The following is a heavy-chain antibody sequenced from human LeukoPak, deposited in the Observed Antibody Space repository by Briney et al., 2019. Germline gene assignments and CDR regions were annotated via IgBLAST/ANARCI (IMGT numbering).Heavy chain of an antibody. D-gene: IGHD5-24*01. CDR2: ISSSGSTI. Sequence: GGSLRLSCAASGLTFSSYEMNWVRQAPGKGLEWVSYISSSGSTIYYADSVKGRFTISRDNAKNSLYLQMNSLRAEDTAVYYCARLGDGYNRAYFDYWGQGTLVTVSS. J-gene: IGHJ4*02. V-gene: IGHV3-48*03. CDR3: ARLGDGYNRAYFDY. CDR1: GLTFSSYE.